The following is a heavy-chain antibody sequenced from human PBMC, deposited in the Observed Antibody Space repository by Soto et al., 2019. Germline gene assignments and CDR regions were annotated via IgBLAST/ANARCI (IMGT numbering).Heavy chain of an antibody. CDR2: IYHSGST. J-gene: IGHJ4*02. V-gene: IGHV4-4*02. Sequence: QVQLQESGPGLVKPSGTLSLTCAVSGGSISSSNWWSWVRQPPGKGLEWIGEIYHSGSTNYNPSLKSRVPISIDKSKNQFSLKVTSVTAADTAVYYCAREAGNSSWLDYWGQGILVTVSS. CDR1: GGSISSSNW. D-gene: IGHD6-13*01. CDR3: AREAGNSSWLDY.